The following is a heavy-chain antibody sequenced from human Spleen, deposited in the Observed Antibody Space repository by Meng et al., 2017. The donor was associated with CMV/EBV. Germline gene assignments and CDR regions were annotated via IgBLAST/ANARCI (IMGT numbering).Heavy chain of an antibody. Sequence: GGSLRLSCAASGFTFSNYGMHWVRQAPGKGLEWVAVIWYDGSDEYYADSVKGRFTISRDNSKNTVYLQMNSLRAEDTAVYYCAKDQGVGWGQGTLVTVSS. D-gene: IGHD3-3*01. CDR3: AKDQGVG. J-gene: IGHJ4*02. V-gene: IGHV3-33*06. CDR1: GFTFSNYG. CDR2: IWYDGSDE.